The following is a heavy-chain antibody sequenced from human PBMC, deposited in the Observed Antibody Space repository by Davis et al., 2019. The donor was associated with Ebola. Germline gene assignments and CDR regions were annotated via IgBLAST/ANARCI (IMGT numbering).Heavy chain of an antibody. CDR3: ARDNSATTVWWFDP. V-gene: IGHV1-18*01. CDR1: GYSFTGYA. D-gene: IGHD2/OR15-2a*01. CDR2: ISPYNGIT. Sequence: AASVKVSCKTSGYSFTGYAINWVRQAPGQGLEWMGWISPYNGITNYAQRFRGRVTVTRDTSTSTTYMELGSLSSEDTAVYYCARDNSATTVWWFDPWGQGTLVTVSS. J-gene: IGHJ5*02.